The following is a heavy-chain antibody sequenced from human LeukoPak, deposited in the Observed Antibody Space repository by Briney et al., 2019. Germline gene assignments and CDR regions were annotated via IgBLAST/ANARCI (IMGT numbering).Heavy chain of an antibody. CDR3: ARHGGDYTFDY. V-gene: IGHV4-38-2*01. J-gene: IGHJ4*02. Sequence: SETLSLTCAVSGYSISSGYYWGWIRQPPGKGLEWIAYMDYSGSTFYNPSLKSRVSTSVDTSKNQFSLKVRSVTAADTAVYYCARHGGDYTFDYWGQGTLVTVSS. CDR1: GYSISSGYY. D-gene: IGHD4-17*01. CDR2: MDYSGST.